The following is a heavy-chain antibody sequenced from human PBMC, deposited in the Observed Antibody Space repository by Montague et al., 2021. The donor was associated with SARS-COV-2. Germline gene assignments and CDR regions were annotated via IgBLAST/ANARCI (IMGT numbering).Heavy chain of an antibody. CDR3: ARQGRISMVRLNWFDP. J-gene: IGHJ5*02. Sequence: SETLSLTCTVSGGSISSSSYYWGWIRQPPGKELEWIGSIYYSGSTYYNPSLKSQVTISVDTSKNQFSLKLSSVTAADTAVYYCARQGRISMVRLNWFDPWGQGTLVTVSS. CDR2: IYYSGST. V-gene: IGHV4-39*01. D-gene: IGHD3-10*01. CDR1: GGSISSSSYY.